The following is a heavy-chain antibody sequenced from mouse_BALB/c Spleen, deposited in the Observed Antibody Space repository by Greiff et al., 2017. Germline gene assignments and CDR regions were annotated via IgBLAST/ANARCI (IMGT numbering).Heavy chain of an antibody. CDR3: ARYDWFAY. CDR2: INPSTGYT. CDR1: GYTFTSYW. J-gene: IGHJ3*01. Sequence: QVQLKESGAELAKPGASVKMSCKASGYTFTSYWMHWVKQRPGQGLEWIGYINPSTGYTEYNQKFKDKATLTADKSSSTAYMQLSSLTSEDSAVYYCARYDWFAYWGQGTLVTVSA. V-gene: IGHV1-7*01. D-gene: IGHD2-12*01.